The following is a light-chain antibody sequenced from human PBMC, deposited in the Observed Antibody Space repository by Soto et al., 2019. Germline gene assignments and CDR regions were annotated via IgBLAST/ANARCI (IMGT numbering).Light chain of an antibody. CDR1: QSVSSY. CDR3: QQRSNWPFT. J-gene: IGKJ4*01. V-gene: IGKV3-11*01. CDR2: DAS. Sequence: EIVLTQSSATLSLSPGERATLSCRASQSVSSYLAWYQQKPGQSPRLLIYDASNRATGIPARFSGSGSGTDFTLTIISLEPEDFAVYYCQQRSNWPFTFGGGTKVEIK.